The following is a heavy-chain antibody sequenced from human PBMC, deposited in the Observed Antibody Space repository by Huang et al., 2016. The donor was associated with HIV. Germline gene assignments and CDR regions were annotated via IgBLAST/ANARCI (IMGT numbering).Heavy chain of an antibody. CDR1: GFIFSNYG. D-gene: IGHD6-19*01. CDR2: ISYDGSNK. Sequence: QVQLVESGGGVVQPGRSLRLSCAASGFIFSNYGMHWVRQAPGKGVEWVALISYDGSNKYYTDSVKGRFSISRDNSKNTLYLQMNSLRAEDTAVYYCALKGDSSGWEYFRHWGQGTLVIVSS. V-gene: IGHV3-30*03. CDR3: ALKGDSSGWEYFRH. J-gene: IGHJ1*01.